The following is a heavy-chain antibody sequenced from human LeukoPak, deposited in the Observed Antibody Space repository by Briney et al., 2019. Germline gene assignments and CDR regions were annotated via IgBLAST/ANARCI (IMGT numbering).Heavy chain of an antibody. D-gene: IGHD5-18*01. V-gene: IGHV1-2*06. J-gene: IGHJ4*02. Sequence: ASVKVSFKASVYTFPGHFIHWVRQAAGQGLEWMGRINPNSGGTNYELKFRGRVTMTRDTSISTAYMERSRLRSDDAAVYYCARGPDTVYDYWGQGTLVTVSS. CDR2: INPNSGGT. CDR1: VYTFPGHF. CDR3: ARGPDTVYDY.